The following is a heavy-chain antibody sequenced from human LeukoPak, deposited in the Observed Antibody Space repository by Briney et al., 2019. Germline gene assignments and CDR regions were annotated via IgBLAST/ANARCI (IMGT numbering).Heavy chain of an antibody. J-gene: IGHJ4*02. CDR3: ARDLLAYCGGDCYSDY. CDR1: GYTFTGYY. V-gene: IGHV1-2*02. D-gene: IGHD2-21*02. CDR2: INPNSGGT. Sequence: ASVKVSCKASGYTFTGYYMHWVRQAPGQGLEWMGWINPNSGGTNYAQKFQGRVTMTRYTSISTAYMELSRLRSDDTAVYYCARDLLAYCGGDCYSDYWGQGTLVTVSS.